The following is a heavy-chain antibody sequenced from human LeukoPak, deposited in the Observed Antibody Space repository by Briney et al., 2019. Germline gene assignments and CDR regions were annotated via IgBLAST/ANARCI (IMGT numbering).Heavy chain of an antibody. J-gene: IGHJ6*02. CDR3: AKDLWFGELSYYYGMDV. V-gene: IGHV3-23*01. CDR1: GFTFSSFA. CDR2: ISGGGDST. D-gene: IGHD3-10*01. Sequence: PGGSLRLSCAASGFTFSSFAMSWVRQAPGKGLEWVSAISGGGDSTSDADSVKGRFTISRDNPKNTLYLQMNSLRAEDTAVYYCAKDLWFGELSYYYGMDVWGQGTTVTVSS.